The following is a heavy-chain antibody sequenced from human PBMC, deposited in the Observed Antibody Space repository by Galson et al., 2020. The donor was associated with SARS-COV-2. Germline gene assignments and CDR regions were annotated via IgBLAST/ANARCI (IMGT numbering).Heavy chain of an antibody. CDR3: VRGGYDFWSGYPDY. CDR2: ISSIGGST. CDR1: GFTFNTYT. Sequence: GGSLRLSCSASGFTFNTYTMNWVRQAPGKGLQYVSAISSIGGSTYYADSVKGRFTISRDNSKNTLYLQMSSLRAEDTAMYYCVRGGYDFWSGYPDYWGQGTLVTVSS. D-gene: IGHD3-3*01. V-gene: IGHV3-64D*09. J-gene: IGHJ4*02.